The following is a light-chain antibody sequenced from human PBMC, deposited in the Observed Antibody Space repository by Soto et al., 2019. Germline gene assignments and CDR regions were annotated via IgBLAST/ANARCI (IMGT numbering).Light chain of an antibody. CDR3: QQFGSYSLT. V-gene: IGKV1-5*03. CDR2: KAS. J-gene: IGKJ4*01. CDR1: QSISTS. Sequence: DIQMTQSPSILSASVGDRVTITCRASQSISTSLAWYQQKPGKAPNLLISKASNLETGVPSRFSGSGSGTKFTLTISSLQTDDFATYYCQQFGSYSLTFGGGTKVDIK.